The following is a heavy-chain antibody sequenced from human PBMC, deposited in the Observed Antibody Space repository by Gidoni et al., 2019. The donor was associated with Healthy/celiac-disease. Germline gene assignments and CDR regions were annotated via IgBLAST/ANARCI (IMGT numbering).Heavy chain of an antibody. CDR1: RFTFRSYG. J-gene: IGHJ4*02. CDR3: AKDRGSYYLPSGGPDY. V-gene: IGHV3-30*02. D-gene: IGHD1-26*01. CDR2: IRYDGSNK. Sequence: GQLVESGGGVVQPGGSLRLSCAPSRFTFRSYGMHWVRPAPGKGLEWVAFIRYDGSNKYYADSVKGRFTISRDNSKNTLYLQMNSLRAEDTAVYYCAKDRGSYYLPSGGPDYWGQGTLVTVSS.